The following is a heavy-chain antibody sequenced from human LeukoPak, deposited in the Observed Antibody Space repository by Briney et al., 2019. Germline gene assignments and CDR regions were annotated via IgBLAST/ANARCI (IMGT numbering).Heavy chain of an antibody. CDR3: ARTGSSWPLYYYYYMDV. D-gene: IGHD6-13*01. CDR1: GGSISSHY. CDR2: VSDSGST. V-gene: IGHV4-59*11. J-gene: IGHJ6*03. Sequence: SETLSLTCTVSGGSISSHYWSWIRQPPGKGPERIGYVSDSGSTNYNPSLKSLVTVSVDTSKDQFSLKLTSVTAADTAVYYCARTGSSWPLYYYYYMDVWGKGTTVTVSS.